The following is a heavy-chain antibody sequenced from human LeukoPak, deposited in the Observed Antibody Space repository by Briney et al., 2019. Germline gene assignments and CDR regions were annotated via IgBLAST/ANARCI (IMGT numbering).Heavy chain of an antibody. J-gene: IGHJ4*02. Sequence: GGSLRLSCAASGFTFSSYSMNWVRQAPRKGLEWVSSISSSSYIYYADSVKGRFTISRDNAKNSLYLQMNSLRAEDTAVYYCAREGFDYWGQGTLVTVSS. CDR2: ISSSSYI. CDR1: GFTFSSYS. V-gene: IGHV3-21*01. CDR3: AREGFDY.